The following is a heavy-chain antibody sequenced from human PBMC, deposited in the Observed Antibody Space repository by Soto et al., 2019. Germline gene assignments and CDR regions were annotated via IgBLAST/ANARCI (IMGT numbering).Heavy chain of an antibody. V-gene: IGHV1-3*01. D-gene: IGHD4-17*01. CDR3: ARHGFYGDYASNYFDP. Sequence: GASVKVSCKASGYTFTSYAMQWVRQAPGQRLEWMGWINAGNGNTKYSQKFQGRVTITRDTSASTAYLHWSSLKASDTAMYYCARHGFYGDYASNYFDPWGQGTLVTVSS. CDR2: INAGNGNT. CDR1: GYTFTSYA. J-gene: IGHJ5*02.